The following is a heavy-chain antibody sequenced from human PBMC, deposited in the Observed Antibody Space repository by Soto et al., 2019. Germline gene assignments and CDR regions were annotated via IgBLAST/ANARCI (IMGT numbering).Heavy chain of an antibody. Sequence: QVQLVESGGGLVKPGGSLRLSCAASGFTFSDYYMSWIRQAPGKGLEWVSYISSSGSTIYYADSVKGRFTISRDNAKNSLYLQMNSLRAEDTDVYHCARAEGSGSLYYYYGMDVWGQGTTVTVSS. J-gene: IGHJ6*02. CDR2: ISSSGSTI. D-gene: IGHD3-10*01. CDR3: ARAEGSGSLYYYYGMDV. CDR1: GFTFSDYY. V-gene: IGHV3-11*01.